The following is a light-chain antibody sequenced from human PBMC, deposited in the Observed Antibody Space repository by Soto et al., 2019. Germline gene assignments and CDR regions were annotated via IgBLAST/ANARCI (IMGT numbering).Light chain of an antibody. CDR3: QQYNNWPPDRT. CDR2: GAS. V-gene: IGKV3-15*01. CDR1: QSVGSN. J-gene: IGKJ1*01. Sequence: EIVMTQSPATLSVSPGERATLSCRASQSVGSNLAWYQQKPGQAPRLLIYGASTRATGIPARFSGSGYSTDFTLTISSLLSEDFAIYFCQQYNNWPPDRTFGQGTKVEIK.